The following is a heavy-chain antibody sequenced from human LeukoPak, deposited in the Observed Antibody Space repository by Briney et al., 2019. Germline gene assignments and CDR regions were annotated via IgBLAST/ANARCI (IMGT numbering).Heavy chain of an antibody. CDR2: INPNSGNT. J-gene: IGHJ4*02. CDR1: GYTFTSYD. V-gene: IGHV1-8*01. D-gene: IGHD4-17*01. CDR3: ARGGDDYGDYDF. Sequence: ASVKVSCKASGYTFTSYDINWVRQATGQGLEWMGWINPNSGNTGYAQKLQGRVTMTRNTSISTAYMELSSLRSEDTAVYYCARGGDDYGDYDFWGQGTLVTVSS.